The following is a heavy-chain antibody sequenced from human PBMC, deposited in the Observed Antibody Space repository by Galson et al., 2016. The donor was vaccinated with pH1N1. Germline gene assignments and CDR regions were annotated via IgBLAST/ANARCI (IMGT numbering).Heavy chain of an antibody. CDR2: IYYSGST. CDR3: ARHSTYSSGWYGGIKVDN. CDR1: GGSISSSTYF. J-gene: IGHJ4*02. Sequence: LSLTCTVSGGSISSSTYFWGWIRQPPGKGLEWIGSIYYSGSTNYNPSLKSRVTISVDPSKNQLALKLSSVTASDTAVYYCARHSTYSSGWYGGIKVDNWGWGALVTVSS. V-gene: IGHV4-39*01. D-gene: IGHD6-19*01.